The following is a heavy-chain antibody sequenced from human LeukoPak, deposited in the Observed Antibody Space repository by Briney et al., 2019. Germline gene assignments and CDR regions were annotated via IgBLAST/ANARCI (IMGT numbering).Heavy chain of an antibody. CDR1: GFTFSSYW. Sequence: GGSLRLSCAASGFTFSSYWMHWVRQAPGKGLVWVSRINSDGSSTSYADSVKGRFTISRDNAKNSLYLQMNSLRAEDTAVYYCARIGDFDAFDIWGQGTMVTVSS. J-gene: IGHJ3*02. CDR2: INSDGSST. D-gene: IGHD2-21*01. CDR3: ARIGDFDAFDI. V-gene: IGHV3-74*01.